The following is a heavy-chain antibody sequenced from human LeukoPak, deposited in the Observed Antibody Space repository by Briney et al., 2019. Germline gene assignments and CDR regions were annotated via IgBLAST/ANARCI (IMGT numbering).Heavy chain of an antibody. CDR2: FDPEDGET. V-gene: IGHV1-24*01. J-gene: IGHJ4*02. Sequence: ASVKVSCKVSGYTLTELSMHWVRQAPGKGLEWMGGFDPEDGETIYAQKFQGRVTMTEDASTDTAYMELSSLRSEDTAVYYCATDPRTDRCSSTSCYGGYWGQGTLVTVSP. CDR3: ATDPRTDRCSSTSCYGGY. CDR1: GYTLTELS. D-gene: IGHD2-2*01.